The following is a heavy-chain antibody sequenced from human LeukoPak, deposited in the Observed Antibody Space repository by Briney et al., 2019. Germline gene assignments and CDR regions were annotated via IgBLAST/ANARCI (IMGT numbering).Heavy chain of an antibody. CDR3: ARDGPHDSGPSDF. D-gene: IGHD3-22*01. Sequence: KPSETLSLTCTVSGGSISNYYWNWIRQPPGKGLEWIGYIYYTGNTNYNPSLKSRVTISVDTSKNQFSLELTSVTAADTAVYFCARDGPHDSGPSDFWGQGTLVTVSS. CDR2: IYYTGNT. J-gene: IGHJ3*01. CDR1: GGSISNYY. V-gene: IGHV4-59*12.